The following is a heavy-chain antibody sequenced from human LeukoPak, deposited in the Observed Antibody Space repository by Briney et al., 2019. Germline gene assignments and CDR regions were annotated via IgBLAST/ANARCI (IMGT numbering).Heavy chain of an antibody. CDR2: GDGDGSHS. J-gene: IGHJ4*02. CDR3: AYSDHFDT. CDR1: GFTLGNYW. D-gene: IGHD4-17*01. V-gene: IGHV3-74*03. Sequence: PGGSLRLSCAASGFTLGNYWMHWVRQAPGKGLVWVSRGDGDGSHSTYADSVKGRFTISRDSAKNTLYLQMNRLTGEDTAVYYCAYSDHFDTWGQGTLVTVSS.